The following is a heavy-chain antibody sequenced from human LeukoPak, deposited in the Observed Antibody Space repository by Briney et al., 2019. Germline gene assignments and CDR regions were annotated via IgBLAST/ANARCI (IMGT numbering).Heavy chain of an antibody. D-gene: IGHD1-26*01. CDR2: FDTEDGER. J-gene: IGHJ4*02. CDR3: ATFKRTWYSGSY. Sequence: ASVKVSCKVSGYTLAELSMHWVRRSAGKGLEGMRGFDTEDGERIYAQKFQARVTMTEDTSTDTAYMELSSLRSEDTAVYYCATFKRTWYSGSYWGQGDLGTVSS. V-gene: IGHV1-24*01. CDR1: GYTLAELS.